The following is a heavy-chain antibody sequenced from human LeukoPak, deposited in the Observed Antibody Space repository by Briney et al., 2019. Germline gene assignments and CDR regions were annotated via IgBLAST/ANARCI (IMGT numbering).Heavy chain of an antibody. D-gene: IGHD3-22*01. Sequence: ASVKVSCKASGGTFSSYAISWVRQAPGQGLEWMGGIIPILGAANYAQKFQGRVTITADESTSTAYMELSSLRSEDTAVYYCARAGAVTTNYYDSSGYYRLRYWGQGTLVTVSS. CDR3: ARAGAVTTNYYDSSGYYRLRY. CDR1: GGTFSSYA. V-gene: IGHV1-69*13. J-gene: IGHJ4*02. CDR2: IIPILGAA.